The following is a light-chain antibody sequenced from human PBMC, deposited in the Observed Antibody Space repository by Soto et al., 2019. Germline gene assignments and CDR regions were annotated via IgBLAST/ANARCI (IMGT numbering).Light chain of an antibody. J-gene: IGKJ1*01. CDR1: QGIRND. Sequence: DIQMTQSPSALSASVGDRGTITCRASQGIRNDLGWYQQKPGKAPKLLIYKASTLKSGVPSRFSGSGSGTEFTLTISSLQPDDFATYYCQQYNKWRTFGQGTKVDIK. CDR2: KAS. CDR3: QQYNKWRT. V-gene: IGKV1-17*01.